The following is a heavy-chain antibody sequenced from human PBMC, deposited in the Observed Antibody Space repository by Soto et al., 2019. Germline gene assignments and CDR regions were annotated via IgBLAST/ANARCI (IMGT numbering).Heavy chain of an antibody. CDR3: ESSRGYFDY. J-gene: IGHJ4*02. D-gene: IGHD3-10*01. V-gene: IGHV3-48*03. Sequence: CXRLSCTASVFTFSSYEVNWVRHATGKGLEWVSYIGSSGDTIYYADSVNGRFTISRDNAKNSLYLQMSSLRAEDTAAYYCESSRGYFDYWGQGILVTVYS. CDR1: VFTFSSYE. CDR2: IGSSGDTI.